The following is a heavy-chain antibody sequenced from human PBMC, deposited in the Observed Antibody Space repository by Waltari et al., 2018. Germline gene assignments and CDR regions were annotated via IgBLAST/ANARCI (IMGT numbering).Heavy chain of an antibody. Sequence: QVQLVQSGAEVKKPGSSVKVSCKASGGTFSSYAISWVRQAHGQGLEGMGGIIPIFGTANYAQKFQGRVTITADKSTSTAYMELSSLRSEDTAVYYCARVPFVEAVGYYYYMDVWGKGTTVTVSS. D-gene: IGHD3-3*02. CDR3: ARVPFVEAVGYYYYMDV. CDR2: IIPIFGTA. J-gene: IGHJ6*03. V-gene: IGHV1-69*14. CDR1: GGTFSSYA.